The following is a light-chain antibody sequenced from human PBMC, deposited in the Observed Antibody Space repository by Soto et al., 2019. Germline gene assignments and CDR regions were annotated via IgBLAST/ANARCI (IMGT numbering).Light chain of an antibody. CDR3: ASYAGNSRYV. Sequence: QSVLTQPPSASGSPGQSVTISCTGVSSDVGGYDYVLLYQQYPGKAPKLIIFEVNKRPSGVPDRFSGSKSGNTASLTVSGLQAEDEAVYYCASYAGNSRYVFGTGTKV. CDR2: EVN. V-gene: IGLV2-8*01. J-gene: IGLJ1*01. CDR1: SSDVGGYDY.